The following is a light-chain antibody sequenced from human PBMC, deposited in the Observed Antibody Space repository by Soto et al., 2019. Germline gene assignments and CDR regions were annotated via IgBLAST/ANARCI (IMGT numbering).Light chain of an antibody. CDR2: WAS. Sequence: DIVITQSPYSLAVSLGERATINCKSSQSVLYSSNNKNYLAWYQQKPGQPPKLLIYWASTRESGVPDRFSGSGSGTDFTLTISSLQAEDVAVYYCQQYYNIPPTFGQGTKVDIK. CDR3: QQYYNIPPT. J-gene: IGKJ1*01. CDR1: QSVLYSSNNKNY. V-gene: IGKV4-1*01.